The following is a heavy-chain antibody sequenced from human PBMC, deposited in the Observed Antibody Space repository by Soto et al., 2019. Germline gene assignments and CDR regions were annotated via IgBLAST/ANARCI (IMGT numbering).Heavy chain of an antibody. CDR3: AREFKDTAMDY. V-gene: IGHV4-31*03. Sequence: KSSETLSLTCTVSGGSISSGGYYWSWIRQHPGKGLEWIGYIYYSGSTYYNPSLKSRVTISVDTSKNQFSLKLSSVTAADTAVYYCAREFKDTAMDYWGQGTLVTVSS. D-gene: IGHD5-18*01. CDR1: GGSISSGGYY. CDR2: IYYSGST. J-gene: IGHJ4*02.